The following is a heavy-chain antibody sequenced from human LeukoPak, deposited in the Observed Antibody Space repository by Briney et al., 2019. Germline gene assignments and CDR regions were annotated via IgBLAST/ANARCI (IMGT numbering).Heavy chain of an antibody. CDR2: IYHSGTT. J-gene: IGHJ6*03. Sequence: NPSGTLSLTCAVSGNSISRSDWWTWVRQPPGKGLEWIGEIYHSGTTNYNPSLKSRVTMSVDTSKNQFSLKLSSVTAADTAVYYCARDDPGYYYYMDVWGKGTTVTVSS. V-gene: IGHV4-4*02. CDR3: ARDDPGYYYYMDV. CDR1: GNSISRSDW.